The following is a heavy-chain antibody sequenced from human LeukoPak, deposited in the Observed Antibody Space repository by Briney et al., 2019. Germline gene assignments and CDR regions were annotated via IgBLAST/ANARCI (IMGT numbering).Heavy chain of an antibody. J-gene: IGHJ5*02. V-gene: IGHV3-11*01. CDR2: ISNSGSTI. Sequence: KAGGSLRLSCAASGFTFSDYYMSWIRQAPGKGLEWVSYISNSGSTIYYADSVKGRFFISRDNAKNSLYLQMNSLRAEDTAVYYCARAPKFRLVRVPKGPFDPWGQGTLVTVSS. CDR3: ARAPKFRLVRVPKGPFDP. CDR1: GFTFSDYY. D-gene: IGHD1-26*01.